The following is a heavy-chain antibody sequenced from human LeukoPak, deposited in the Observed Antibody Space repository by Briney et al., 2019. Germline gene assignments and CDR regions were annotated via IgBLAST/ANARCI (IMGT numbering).Heavy chain of an antibody. CDR2: IYYSGST. CDR3: AREGVYDSSAQRREGKRAFDI. J-gene: IGHJ3*02. V-gene: IGHV4-59*01. Sequence: PSETLSLTCTVSGGSISSYYWSWIRQPPGKGLEWIGYIYYSGSTNYNPSLKSRVTISVDTSKNQFSLKLSSVTAADTAVYYCAREGVYDSSAQRREGKRAFDIWGQGTMVTVSS. CDR1: GGSISSYY. D-gene: IGHD3-22*01.